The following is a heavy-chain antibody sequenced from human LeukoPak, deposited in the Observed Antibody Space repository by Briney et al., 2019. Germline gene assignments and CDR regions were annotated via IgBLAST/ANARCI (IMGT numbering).Heavy chain of an antibody. V-gene: IGHV3-15*01. CDR2: IKSKTDGGTT. J-gene: IGHJ4*02. D-gene: IGHD3-22*01. CDR1: GFTFSNAW. Sequence: GGSLRLSCAACGFTFSNAWMSWVRQAPGKGLEWVGRIKSKTDGGTTDYAAPVKGRFTISRDDSKNTLYLQMNSLKTEDTAVYYCTTDLIGYYDSSGLDYWGQGTLVTVSS. CDR3: TTDLIGYYDSSGLDY.